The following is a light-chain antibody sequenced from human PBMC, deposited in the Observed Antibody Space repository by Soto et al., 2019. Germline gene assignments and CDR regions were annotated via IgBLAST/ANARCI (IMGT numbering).Light chain of an antibody. CDR2: DAS. V-gene: IGKV1-39*01. CDR1: QSISTY. Sequence: DIPMTQSPSSLAASVGARVTITCRASQSISTYLNWYQQKPGKAPKVLIFDASRLQSGVASRFSGSGSGTDFTLTISSLQPEDSATNYCQQSYSAPWTFGQGTKVQVK. J-gene: IGKJ1*01. CDR3: QQSYSAPWT.